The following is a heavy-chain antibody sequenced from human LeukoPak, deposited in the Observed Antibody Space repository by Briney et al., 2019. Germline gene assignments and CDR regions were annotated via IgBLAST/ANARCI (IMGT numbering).Heavy chain of an antibody. CDR1: GGTFSSYA. D-gene: IGHD3-22*01. V-gene: IGHV1-2*02. Sequence: GSSVKVSCKASGGTFSSYAISWVRQAPGQGLEWMGWINPNRGGTSFAQKFQGRVTMTRDTSISTAYMELSRLRPDDTAVYYCARDEVYYDGSGYYYYFDYWGQGTLVTVSS. CDR2: INPNRGGT. CDR3: ARDEVYYDGSGYYYYFDY. J-gene: IGHJ4*02.